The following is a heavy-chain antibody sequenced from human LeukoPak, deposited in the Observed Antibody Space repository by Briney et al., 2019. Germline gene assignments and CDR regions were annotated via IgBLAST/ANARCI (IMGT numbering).Heavy chain of an antibody. V-gene: IGHV3-13*01. CDR3: ARGVLLKDIAVAAYYYYGMDV. D-gene: IGHD6-19*01. Sequence: GGSLRLSCAASGFTFSSYDMHWVRQATGKGLEWVSAIGTAGDTYYPGSVKGRFTISRENAKNSLYLQMNSLRAGDTAVYYCARGVLLKDIAVAAYYYYGMDVWGQGTTVTVSS. J-gene: IGHJ6*02. CDR1: GFTFSSYD. CDR2: IGTAGDT.